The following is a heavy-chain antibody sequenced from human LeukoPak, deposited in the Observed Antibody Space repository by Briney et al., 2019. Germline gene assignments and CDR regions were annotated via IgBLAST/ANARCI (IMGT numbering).Heavy chain of an antibody. Sequence: SQTLSLTCAISGDSVSSNSAAWNWIRQSPSRGLEWLGRTYYRSKWYNDYAVSVKSRITINPDTSKNQFSLQLNSVTPEDTAVYYCARAPNGKVLLWFGRAEHFDYWGQGTLVTVSS. CDR3: ARAPNGKVLLWFGRAEHFDY. D-gene: IGHD3-10*01. V-gene: IGHV6-1*01. CDR1: GDSVSSNSAA. J-gene: IGHJ4*02. CDR2: TYYRSKWYN.